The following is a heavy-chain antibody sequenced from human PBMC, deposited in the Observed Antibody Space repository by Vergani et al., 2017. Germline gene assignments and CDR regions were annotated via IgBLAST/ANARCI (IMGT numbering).Heavy chain of an antibody. CDR2: IDTSGST. CDR3: ARAQDYSNSHYYYYGMDV. Sequence: QVQLQESGPGLVKPSQTLSLTCTVSGGSLSSGSYYWSWIRQPAGKGLEWIGRIDTSGSTNYNPSLKSRVTISVDTSKNPFSLKLSSVTAADTAVYYCARAQDYSNSHYYYYGMDVWGQGTTVTVSS. J-gene: IGHJ6*02. CDR1: GGSLSSGSYY. V-gene: IGHV4-61*02. D-gene: IGHD4-11*01.